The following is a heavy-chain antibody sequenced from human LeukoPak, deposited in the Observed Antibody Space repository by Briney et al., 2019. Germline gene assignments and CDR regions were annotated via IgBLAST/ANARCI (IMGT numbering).Heavy chain of an antibody. V-gene: IGHV3-66*01. CDR2: IYSGGDT. CDR1: GFTVNSYY. Sequence: GGSLRLSCAASGFTVNSYYMGWVRQAPGKGLEWVSVIYSGGDTYYADSVKGRFTISRDNSKNMIYLEMSSLKAEDTAVYYCAKERSLEIAVAGTIFDYWGQGPLVTVSS. CDR3: AKERSLEIAVAGTIFDY. J-gene: IGHJ4*02. D-gene: IGHD6-19*01.